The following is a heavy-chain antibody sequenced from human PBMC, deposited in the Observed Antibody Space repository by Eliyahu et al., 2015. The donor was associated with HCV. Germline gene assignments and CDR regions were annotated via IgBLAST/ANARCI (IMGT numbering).Heavy chain of an antibody. J-gene: IGHJ5*02. CDR1: GFSLSNARMG. CDR3: ARIRTLVLRYFDGTFFGFDP. D-gene: IGHD3-9*01. Sequence: QVTLKESGPVLVKPTETLTLTCTVSGFSLSNARMGVSWIRQPPGKALEWLAHIFSNDEKSHSPSLKSRLTISKDTSKSQVVLTMTNMDPVDTATYYCARIRTLVLRYFDGTFFGFDPWGQGTLVTVSS. CDR2: IFSNDEK. V-gene: IGHV2-26*01.